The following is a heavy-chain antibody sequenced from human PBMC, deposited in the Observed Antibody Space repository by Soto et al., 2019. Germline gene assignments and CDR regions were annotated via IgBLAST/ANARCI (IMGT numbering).Heavy chain of an antibody. CDR1: GGSISSGGYY. D-gene: IGHD3-10*01. V-gene: IGHV4-31*03. CDR2: IYYSGST. Sequence: PSETLSLTCTVSGGSISSGGYYWNWIRQHPGKGLEWIGYIYYSGSTYYNPSLKSRVTISVDTSKNQFSLKLSSVTAADTAVYYCARVGPYDSGSYMFRYDRFDPWGQGTQVTVSS. CDR3: ARVGPYDSGSYMFRYDRFDP. J-gene: IGHJ5*02.